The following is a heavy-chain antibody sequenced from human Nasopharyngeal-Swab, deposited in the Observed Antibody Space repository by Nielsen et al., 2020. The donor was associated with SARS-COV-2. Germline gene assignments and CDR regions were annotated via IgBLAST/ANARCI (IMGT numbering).Heavy chain of an antibody. CDR1: GGSISSSSYY. D-gene: IGHD5-18*01. Sequence: SETLSLTCTVSGGSISSSSYYWGWIRQPPGKGLEWIGSIYYSGSTYYNPSLKSRVTISVDTSKNQFSLKLSSVTAADTAVYYCARDSVDTAMVRNYYGMDVWGQGTTVTVSS. CDR3: ARDSVDTAMVRNYYGMDV. CDR2: IYYSGST. J-gene: IGHJ6*02. V-gene: IGHV4-39*07.